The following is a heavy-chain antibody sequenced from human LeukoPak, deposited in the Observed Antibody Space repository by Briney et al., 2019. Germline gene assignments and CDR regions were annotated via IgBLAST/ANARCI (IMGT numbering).Heavy chain of an antibody. CDR3: ARDANYDSSGRPDY. CDR2: ISSKSRNL. V-gene: IGHV3-21*01. J-gene: IGHJ4*02. Sequence: GGSLRLSCVVSGFTFSSYTMNWVRQAPGKGLEWVSSISSKSRNLYYADSVKGRFTISRDNAKNSLYLQVNSLRGEDTAMYYCARDANYDSSGRPDYWGQGTLVTVCS. CDR1: GFTFSSYT. D-gene: IGHD3-22*01.